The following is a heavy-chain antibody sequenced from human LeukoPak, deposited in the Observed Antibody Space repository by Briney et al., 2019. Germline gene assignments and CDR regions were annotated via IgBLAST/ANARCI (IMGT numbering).Heavy chain of an antibody. CDR2: ISGSGGST. D-gene: IGHD3-22*01. CDR1: GFTVSSNY. V-gene: IGHV3-23*01. Sequence: PGGSLRLSCAASGFTVSSNYMSWVRQAPGKGLEWVSAISGSGGSTYYADSVKGRFTISRDNSKNTLYLQMNSLRAEDTAVYYCAKVGSYYYDSSGYYTDYWGQGTLVTVSS. J-gene: IGHJ4*02. CDR3: AKVGSYYYDSSGYYTDY.